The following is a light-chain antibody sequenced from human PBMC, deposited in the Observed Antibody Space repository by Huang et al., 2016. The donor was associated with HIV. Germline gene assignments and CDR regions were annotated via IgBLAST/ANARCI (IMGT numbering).Light chain of an antibody. CDR1: QSVGSY. CDR3: QQRSNRTPTT. V-gene: IGKV3-11*01. J-gene: IGKJ1*01. Sequence: IILTQSPATLSLSPGERATLSCRASQSVGSYLAWYQQKPGQAPRLLIYDASNRATGIPARFSGGGSGTDFTLTIRGLEPDDFAGYFCQQRSNRTPTTFGKGTKVE. CDR2: DAS.